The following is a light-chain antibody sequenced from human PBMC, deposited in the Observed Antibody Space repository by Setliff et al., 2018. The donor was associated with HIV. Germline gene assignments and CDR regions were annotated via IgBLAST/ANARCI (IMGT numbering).Light chain of an antibody. CDR2: DVT. J-gene: IGLJ1*01. CDR3: SSFTTSSTRV. Sequence: QSVLAQPASVSGSPGQSITIPCTGTSSDVGDNNSVSWYQQHPGKAPKLMIYDVTYRPSGVSNRFSGSKSGNTASLTISGLQAEDEADYYCSSFTTSSTRVFGTGTKVTVL. CDR1: SSDVGDNNS. V-gene: IGLV2-14*03.